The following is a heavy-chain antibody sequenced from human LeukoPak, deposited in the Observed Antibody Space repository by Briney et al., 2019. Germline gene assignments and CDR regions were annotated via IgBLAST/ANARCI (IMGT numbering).Heavy chain of an antibody. CDR2: IKQDGSEK. Sequence: GGSLRLSCAASGFTFSNYWMSWVRQAPGKGLEWVANIKQDGSEKYYVDSVKGRFTISRDNAKNSLYLQMNSLRAEDTAVYYCAREHEDIVVVPAARVYYFDYWGQGTLVTVSS. D-gene: IGHD2-2*01. J-gene: IGHJ4*02. CDR3: AREHEDIVVVPAARVYYFDY. V-gene: IGHV3-7*01. CDR1: GFTFSNYW.